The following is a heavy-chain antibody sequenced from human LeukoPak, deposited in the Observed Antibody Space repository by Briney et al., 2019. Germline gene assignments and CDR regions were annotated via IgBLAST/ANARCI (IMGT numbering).Heavy chain of an antibody. J-gene: IGHJ4*02. CDR3: ASVERRDGSQFDY. Sequence: SETLSLTCAVYGGSFSGYYWSWIRQPPGKGLEWIGEINHSGSTNYNPSLKSRVTISVDTSKNQFSLKLSSVTAADTAVYYCASVERRDGSQFDYWGQGTLVTVSS. CDR1: GGSFSGYY. CDR2: INHSGST. D-gene: IGHD5-24*01. V-gene: IGHV4-34*01.